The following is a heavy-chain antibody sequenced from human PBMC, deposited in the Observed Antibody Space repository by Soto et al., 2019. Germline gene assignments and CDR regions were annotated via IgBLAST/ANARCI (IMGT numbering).Heavy chain of an antibody. V-gene: IGHV3-30*03. CDR1: GSTFSGYG. CDR3: ARSIGGSSYYPPDY. J-gene: IGHJ4*02. D-gene: IGHD2-15*01. CDR2: LANDGSYQ. Sequence: VQLVESGGGVVQPGGSLRLSCAASGSTFSGYGMHWVRQSPGEGLEWVAILANDGSYQYYAESVKGRFTISRDNSKNTLYLQMDSLRPEDTAVYYCARSIGGSSYYPPDYWGQGTLVTVSS.